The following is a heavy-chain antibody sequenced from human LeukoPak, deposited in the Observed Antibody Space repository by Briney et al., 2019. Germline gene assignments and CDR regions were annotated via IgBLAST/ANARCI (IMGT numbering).Heavy chain of an antibody. J-gene: IGHJ4*02. D-gene: IGHD1-14*01. V-gene: IGHV3-23*01. CDR1: GFTLRNYD. CDR3: AKAISGASDY. CDR2: ISGSGGST. Sequence: PGGSLRLSCAASGFTLRNYDMSWVRQAPGKGLEWVSAISGSGGSTYYADSVKGRFTISRDNSKNTLYLQMNSLRAEDTAVYYCAKAISGASDYWGQGTLVTVSS.